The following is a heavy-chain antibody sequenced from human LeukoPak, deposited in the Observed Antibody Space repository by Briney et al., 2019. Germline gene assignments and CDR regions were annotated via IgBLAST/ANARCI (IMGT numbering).Heavy chain of an antibody. CDR3: TAPQAVTPFDY. Sequence: GGSLRLSCAASGFTVSSNYMNWVRQAPGKGLEWVGRIKSKTDGGTTDCAAPVKGRVTISRYDSKNTLYLQMNSLRTEDTAVYYCTAPQAVTPFDYWGQGTLVTVSS. J-gene: IGHJ4*02. D-gene: IGHD4-17*01. CDR2: IKSKTDGGTT. CDR1: GFTVSSNY. V-gene: IGHV3-15*01.